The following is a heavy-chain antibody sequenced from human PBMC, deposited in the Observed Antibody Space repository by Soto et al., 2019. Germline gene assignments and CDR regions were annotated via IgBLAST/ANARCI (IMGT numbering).Heavy chain of an antibody. CDR2: ISGSGGST. J-gene: IGHJ4*02. Sequence: PGGSLRLSCAASGFTSSSYAMSWVRQAPGKGLEWVSAISGSGGSTYYADSVKGRFTISRDNSKNTLYLQMNSLRAEDTAVYYCAVTRGPKPKYYFDYWGQGTLVTVSS. CDR1: GFTSSSYA. CDR3: AVTRGPKPKYYFDY. V-gene: IGHV3-23*01. D-gene: IGHD1-1*01.